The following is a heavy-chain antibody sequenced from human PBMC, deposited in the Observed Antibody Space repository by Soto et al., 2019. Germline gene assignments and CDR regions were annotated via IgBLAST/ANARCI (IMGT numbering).Heavy chain of an antibody. CDR3: ARYNAASGTYYFDY. J-gene: IGHJ4*02. Sequence: PSETLSLTCAVSGASVSSTYWWSWVRQPPGKGPEWIGEINHRGSANYNPSLKSRVTMSLDISKSQFSLRLTSVTAADTAVYFCARYNAASGTYYFDYWGRGALLTVSA. CDR2: INHRGSA. CDR1: GASVSSTYW. D-gene: IGHD6-13*01. V-gene: IGHV4-4*02.